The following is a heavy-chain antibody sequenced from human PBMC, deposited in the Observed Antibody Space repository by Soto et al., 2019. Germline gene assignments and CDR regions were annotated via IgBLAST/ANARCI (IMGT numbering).Heavy chain of an antibody. J-gene: IGHJ3*02. CDR2: LRGNSETT. CDR1: GFTFSSCS. CDR3: AGEGVAASPGDAFDM. V-gene: IGHV3-48*01. Sequence: EVQLVESGGGLVQPGGSLRLSCAASGFTFSSCSMNWVRQAPGKALEWASPLRGNSETTYYPDSVKRRSTASRDNAKNSLYLQSANLRVENTAVYYCAGEGVAASPGDAFDMWGRGTMVTVSS. D-gene: IGHD6-6*01.